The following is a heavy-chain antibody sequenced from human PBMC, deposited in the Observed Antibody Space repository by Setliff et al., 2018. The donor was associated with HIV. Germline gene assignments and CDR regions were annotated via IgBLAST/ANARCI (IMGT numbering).Heavy chain of an antibody. CDR1: GYTFSTYG. D-gene: IGHD2-2*01. J-gene: IGHJ3*02. Sequence: ASVKVSCKASGYTFSTYGISWVRQAPGQGLEWMGWISAYNGNTNYAQKLQGRVTVTTDTSTSTAYMELGSLRSDDTAVYYCARDRGVYCISSSCYSPVDAFDIWGQGTMVTVS. CDR2: ISAYNGNT. CDR3: ARDRGVYCISSSCYSPVDAFDI. V-gene: IGHV1-18*01.